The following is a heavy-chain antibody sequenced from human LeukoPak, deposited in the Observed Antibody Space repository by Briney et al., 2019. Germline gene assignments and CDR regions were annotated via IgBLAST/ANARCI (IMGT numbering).Heavy chain of an antibody. D-gene: IGHD6-13*01. CDR1: GFTFSDYY. J-gene: IGHJ3*02. Sequence: GSLRLSCAASGFTFSDYYMSWIRQPPGKGLEWIGYIYYSGSTNYNPSLKSRLTISVDTSKNQFSLKLSSVTAADTAVYYCARYIYSSWGRAFDIWGQGAMVTVSS. CDR2: IYYSGST. V-gene: IGHV4-59*08. CDR3: ARYIYSSWGRAFDI.